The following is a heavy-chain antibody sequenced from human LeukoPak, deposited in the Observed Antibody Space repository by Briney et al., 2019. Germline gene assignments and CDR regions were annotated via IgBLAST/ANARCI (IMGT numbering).Heavy chain of an antibody. CDR1: GYTFSNYG. Sequence: ASVKVSCKASGYTFSNYGITLARQAPGQGLEYMGWISAADGTTNYAQKVQGRVTMTTDTSTSTAYMELRSLRSDDTAVYYCARCGAAVTTHFSHWGQGTLVTVSS. J-gene: IGHJ4*02. CDR3: ARCGAAVTTHFSH. V-gene: IGHV1-18*01. D-gene: IGHD4-17*01. CDR2: ISAADGTT.